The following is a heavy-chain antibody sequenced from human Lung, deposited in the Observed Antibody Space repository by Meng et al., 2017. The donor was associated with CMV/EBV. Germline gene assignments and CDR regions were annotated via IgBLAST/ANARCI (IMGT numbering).Heavy chain of an antibody. Sequence: GGSLRLSCAASGFRFSDYYMTWIRQAPGKGLEWVSYISSSYAVDYADSLKGRFTISRDNAKNSLYLQMNSLRAEDTAVYYCARVLLDVRGWYYQGMDVWGQRXTVTVSS. CDR2: ISSSYAV. CDR1: GFRFSDYY. CDR3: ARVLLDVRGWYYQGMDV. V-gene: IGHV3-69-1*01. J-gene: IGHJ6*02. D-gene: IGHD6-19*01.